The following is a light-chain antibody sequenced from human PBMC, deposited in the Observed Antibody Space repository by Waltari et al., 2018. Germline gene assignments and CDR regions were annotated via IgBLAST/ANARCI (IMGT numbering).Light chain of an antibody. CDR2: AAS. CDR3: QQSYSTLVT. Sequence: DIQMTQSPSSLSASVGDRVTITCRASQSISSYLTWYQQKPGKAPKLLIYAASSVQSVVPSRFSGSGSGTDFTLTISSLQPDDFATYYCQQSYSTLVTFGQGTKVEIK. J-gene: IGKJ1*01. CDR1: QSISSY. V-gene: IGKV1-39*01.